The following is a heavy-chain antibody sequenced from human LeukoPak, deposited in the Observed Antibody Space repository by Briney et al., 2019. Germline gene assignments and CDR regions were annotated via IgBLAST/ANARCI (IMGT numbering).Heavy chain of an antibody. CDR1: GGTFSSYA. J-gene: IGHJ6*02. D-gene: IGHD3-10*01. Sequence: ASVKVSCKASGGTFSSYAISWVRQAPGQGLEWMGRIIPILGIANYAQKFQGRVTITADKSTSTAYMELGSLRSEDTAVYYCARRGMVRGVIIPQNAYYYYGMDVWGQGTTVTVSS. CDR2: IIPILGIA. V-gene: IGHV1-69*04. CDR3: ARRGMVRGVIIPQNAYYYYGMDV.